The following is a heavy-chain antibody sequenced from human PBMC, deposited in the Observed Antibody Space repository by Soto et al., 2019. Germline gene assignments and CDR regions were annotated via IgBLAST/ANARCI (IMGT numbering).Heavy chain of an antibody. Sequence: QAGGSLRLSCAASGFTFDDYAMHWVRQAPGKGLEWVSGISWNSGSIGYADSVKGRFTISRDNAKNSLYLQMNSLRAEDTALYYCAKAGVTGTPDAFDIWGQGTMVTVSS. J-gene: IGHJ3*02. CDR2: ISWNSGSI. V-gene: IGHV3-9*01. D-gene: IGHD1-20*01. CDR3: AKAGVTGTPDAFDI. CDR1: GFTFDDYA.